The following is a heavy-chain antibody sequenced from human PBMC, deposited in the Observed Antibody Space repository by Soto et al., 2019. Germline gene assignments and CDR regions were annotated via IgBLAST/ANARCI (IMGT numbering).Heavy chain of an antibody. D-gene: IGHD5-18*01. V-gene: IGHV1-69*01. J-gene: IGHJ4*02. CDR1: VGTFSSYA. CDR3: AREDRGYSYGGSGY. Sequence: SVKVSCKASVGTFSSYASSWVRQAPGQGLEWMGGIIPIFGTANYAQKFQGRVTITADESTSTAYMELSSLRSEDTAVYYCAREDRGYSYGGSGYWGQGPLVTVSS. CDR2: IIPIFGTA.